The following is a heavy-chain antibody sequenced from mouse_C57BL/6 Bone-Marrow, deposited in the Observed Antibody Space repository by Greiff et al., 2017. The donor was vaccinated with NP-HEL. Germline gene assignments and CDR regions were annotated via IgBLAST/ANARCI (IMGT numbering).Heavy chain of an antibody. CDR1: GFNIKDDY. J-gene: IGHJ3*01. V-gene: IGHV14-4*01. CDR3: TSLLSLFAY. D-gene: IGHD1-1*02. Sequence: EVKLVESGAELVRPGASVKLSCTASGFNIKDDYMHWVKQRPEQGLEWIGWIDPENGDTEYASKFQGNATITADTSSNTDYLQLSSLTSEDTAVYYCTSLLSLFAYWGQGTLVTVSA. CDR2: IDPENGDT.